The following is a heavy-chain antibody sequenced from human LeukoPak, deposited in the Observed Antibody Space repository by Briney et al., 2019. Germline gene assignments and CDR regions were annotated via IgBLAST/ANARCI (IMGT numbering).Heavy chain of an antibody. V-gene: IGHV4-59*08. CDR1: GGSISSYY. J-gene: IGHJ3*02. Sequence: ASETLSLTCTVSGGSISSYYWSWIRQPPGKGLEWIGYIYYSGSTNYNPSLKSRVTISVDTSKNQFSLRLSSVTAADTAVYYCARRVRTDSSGWYLGSAFDIWGQGTMVTVSS. D-gene: IGHD6-19*01. CDR2: IYYSGST. CDR3: ARRVRTDSSGWYLGSAFDI.